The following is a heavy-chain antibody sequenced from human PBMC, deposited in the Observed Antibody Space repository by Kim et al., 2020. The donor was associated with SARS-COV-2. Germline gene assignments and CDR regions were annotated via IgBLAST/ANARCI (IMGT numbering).Heavy chain of an antibody. V-gene: IGHV4-39*01. D-gene: IGHD1-1*01. CDR1: GGSISSSSYY. Sequence: SETLSLTCTVSGGSISSSSYYWGWIRQPPGKGLEWIGSIYYSGSTYYNPSLKSRVTISVDTSKNQFSLKLSSVTAADTAVYYCARHAGTTFPFDYWGQGTLVTVSS. CDR2: IYYSGST. CDR3: ARHAGTTFPFDY. J-gene: IGHJ4*02.